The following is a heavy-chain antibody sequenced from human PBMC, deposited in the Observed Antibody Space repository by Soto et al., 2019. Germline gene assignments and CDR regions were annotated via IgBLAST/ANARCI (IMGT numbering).Heavy chain of an antibody. D-gene: IGHD3-22*01. V-gene: IGHV3-48*03. Sequence: PGGSLRLSCAASGFTFSSYEMNWVRQAPGKGLEWVSYISSSGSTIYYADSVKGRFTISRDNAKNSLYLQMNSLRAEDTAVYYCARGGSYYDSSGSLDYWGQGTLVTVSS. CDR1: GFTFSSYE. J-gene: IGHJ4*02. CDR3: ARGGSYYDSSGSLDY. CDR2: ISSSGSTI.